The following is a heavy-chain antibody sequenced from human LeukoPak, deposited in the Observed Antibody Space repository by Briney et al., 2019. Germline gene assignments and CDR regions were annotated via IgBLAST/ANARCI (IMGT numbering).Heavy chain of an antibody. Sequence: PGGSLRLSCVASGFIFGDYNMNWVRQAPGKGLEWVSYISVRSDDIYYADSVKGRFTISRHNTKNSLYLQMNSLRAEDTAVYYCAREGRSMSVRCSGDSCYDFDYVGQGTLVTVST. CDR3: AREGRSMSVRCSGDSCYDFDY. D-gene: IGHD2-15*01. CDR2: ISVRSDDI. J-gene: IGHJ4*02. V-gene: IGHV3-21*01. CDR1: GFIFGDYN.